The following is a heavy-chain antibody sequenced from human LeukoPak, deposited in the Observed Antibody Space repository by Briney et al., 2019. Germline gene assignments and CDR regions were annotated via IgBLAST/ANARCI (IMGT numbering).Heavy chain of an antibody. J-gene: IGHJ4*02. D-gene: IGHD2-15*01. CDR3: ARVRCGGSCHFDY. Sequence: SETLSLTWAVYGGSFSGYYWSWIRQPPVKGLEWIGEINHSGSTNYNPSLKSRVTISVDTSKNQFSLKLSSVTAADTAVYYCARVRCGGSCHFDYWGQGTLVTVSS. V-gene: IGHV4-34*01. CDR1: GGSFSGYY. CDR2: INHSGST.